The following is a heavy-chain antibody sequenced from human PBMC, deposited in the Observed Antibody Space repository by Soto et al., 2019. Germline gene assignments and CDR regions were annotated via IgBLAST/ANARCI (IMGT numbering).Heavy chain of an antibody. CDR2: ISSSSSYT. V-gene: IGHV3-11*06. Sequence: GSLRLSCAASGFTFSDYYMSWIRQAPGKGLEWVSYISSSSSYTNYADSVKGRFTISRDNAKNSLYLQMNSLRAEDTAVYYCASRSYCGGDCYSAFDIWGQGTMVTVSS. D-gene: IGHD2-21*02. J-gene: IGHJ3*02. CDR1: GFTFSDYY. CDR3: ASRSYCGGDCYSAFDI.